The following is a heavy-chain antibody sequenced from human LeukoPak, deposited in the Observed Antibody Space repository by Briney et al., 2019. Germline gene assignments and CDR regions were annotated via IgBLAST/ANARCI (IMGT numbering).Heavy chain of an antibody. CDR1: GGTFSSYA. CDR2: IIPIFGTA. J-gene: IGHJ4*02. V-gene: IGHV1-69*13. D-gene: IGHD1-26*01. Sequence: ASVKVSCKASGGTFSSYAISWVRQAPGQGLEWMGGIIPIFGTANYAQKFQGRVTITADESASTAYMDLSSLRSEDTAVYYCATQGELLRAFDFWGQGTLVTVSS. CDR3: ATQGELLRAFDF.